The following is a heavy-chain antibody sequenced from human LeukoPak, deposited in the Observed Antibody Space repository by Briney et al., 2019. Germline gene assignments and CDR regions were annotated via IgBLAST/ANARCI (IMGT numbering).Heavy chain of an antibody. CDR3: VRGIAGRIATFGVIRGGYFDY. V-gene: IGHV3-48*01. CDR2: IGSSASIT. Sequence: GGSLRLSCAASGFTLNNFGLNWVRQAPGRGGEWVSYIGSSASITNYADAVEGRFTISRESATKSLHLQMDSLRVEDTAVYYCVRGIAGRIATFGVIRGGYFDYWGQGTLVTVSS. CDR1: GFTLNNFG. J-gene: IGHJ4*02. D-gene: IGHD3-3*01.